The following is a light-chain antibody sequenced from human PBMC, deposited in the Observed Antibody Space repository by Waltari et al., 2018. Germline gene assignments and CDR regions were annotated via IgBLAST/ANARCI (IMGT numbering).Light chain of an antibody. V-gene: IGLV2-14*03. Sequence: QSALTQPASVSGSPGQSITIPCAGTTSDIGAYSFVSWYQQHPGKAPKLIIFDVSNRPSGVSNRFSGSKSGNTASLTISGLQADDEAIYFCSSYTSTNTPYVFGTGTEVSFL. CDR3: SSYTSTNTPYV. CDR1: TSDIGAYSF. CDR2: DVS. J-gene: IGLJ1*01.